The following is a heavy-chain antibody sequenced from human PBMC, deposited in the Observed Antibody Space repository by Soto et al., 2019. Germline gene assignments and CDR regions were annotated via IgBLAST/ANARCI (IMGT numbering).Heavy chain of an antibody. V-gene: IGHV4-39*02. D-gene: IGHD2-8*02. J-gene: IGHJ4*02. CDR1: GGSISSSDY. Sequence: SETLSLTCTVSGGSISSSDYWGWIRQPPGKGLEWIGSVYYSDTTYYNPSLKSRVTISVDTSKNQFSLKLTSVTAADTAVYYCARDKITGLLDYWGQGTLVTVSS. CDR3: ARDKITGLLDY. CDR2: VYYSDTT.